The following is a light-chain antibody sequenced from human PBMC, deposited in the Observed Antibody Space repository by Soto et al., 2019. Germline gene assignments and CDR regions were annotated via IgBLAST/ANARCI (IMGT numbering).Light chain of an antibody. CDR3: QQYGSSLFT. Sequence: EIVLTQSPGTLSLSPGERATVSCRASQSVSSSYLAWYQQKPGQAPRLLIYGASSRATGIPDRFSGSGSGTDFTLTIRRLEPEDFAVYYCQQYGSSLFTFGPGTKVDIK. CDR2: GAS. J-gene: IGKJ3*01. V-gene: IGKV3-20*01. CDR1: QSVSSSY.